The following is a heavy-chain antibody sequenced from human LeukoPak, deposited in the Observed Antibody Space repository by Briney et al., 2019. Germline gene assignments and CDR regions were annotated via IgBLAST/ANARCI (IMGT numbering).Heavy chain of an antibody. CDR1: GFTFSSYV. Sequence: GGSLRLSCAASGFTFSSYVIHWVRQAPGKGLEWVAHISYDGSDKYYADSVKGRFTISRDNSKNTLYLQMNSLRAEDTAVYYCAKDTVTTTPVIYYYYGMDVWGQGTTVTVSS. D-gene: IGHD4-17*01. V-gene: IGHV3-30-3*01. J-gene: IGHJ6*02. CDR2: ISYDGSDK. CDR3: AKDTVTTTPVIYYYYGMDV.